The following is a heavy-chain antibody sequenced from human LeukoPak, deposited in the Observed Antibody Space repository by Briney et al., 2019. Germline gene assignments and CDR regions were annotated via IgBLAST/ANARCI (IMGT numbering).Heavy chain of an antibody. D-gene: IGHD5-18*01. Sequence: ASVKVSCKASGYTFTNYGISWVRQAPGQGLEWMGWINTYNGNINYAQKLRGRVTMTTDTSTSTAYMELRSLRSEDTAVYYCARALPHRRLMDTTMNQHWFDPWGQGTLVTVSS. CDR1: GYTFTNYG. CDR3: ARALPHRRLMDTTMNQHWFDP. CDR2: INTYNGNI. V-gene: IGHV1-18*01. J-gene: IGHJ5*02.